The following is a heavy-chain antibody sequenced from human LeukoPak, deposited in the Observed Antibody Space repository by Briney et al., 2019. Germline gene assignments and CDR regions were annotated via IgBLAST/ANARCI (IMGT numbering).Heavy chain of an antibody. D-gene: IGHD3-22*01. V-gene: IGHV3-48*03. CDR3: ARDQYYYDSSGYSFYFDY. Sequence: GGSLRLSCAASGFTFSSYEMNWVRQAPGKGLEWVSYISSSGSTIYYADSVKGRFTSSRDNAKNSLYLQMNSLRAEDTAVYYCARDQYYYDSSGYSFYFDYWGQGTLVTVSS. CDR2: ISSSGSTI. CDR1: GFTFSSYE. J-gene: IGHJ4*02.